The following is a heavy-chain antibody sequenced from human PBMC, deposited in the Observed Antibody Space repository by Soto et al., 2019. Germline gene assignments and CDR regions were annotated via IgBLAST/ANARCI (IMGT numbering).Heavy chain of an antibody. Sequence: QVHLVQSGAEVKKPGASVKVSCKGSGYAFTTYGITWVRQAPGQGLEWMGWISAHNGKTNYAQKLQGRVTVTRDTSMSTAYMELRRLRSDDTAVYYCARGRYGDYWGQGALVTVSS. V-gene: IGHV1-18*01. CDR3: ARGRYGDY. J-gene: IGHJ4*02. CDR2: ISAHNGKT. CDR1: GYAFTTYG. D-gene: IGHD1-1*01.